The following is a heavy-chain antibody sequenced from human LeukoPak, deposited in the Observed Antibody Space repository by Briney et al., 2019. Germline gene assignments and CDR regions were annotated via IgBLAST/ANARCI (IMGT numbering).Heavy chain of an antibody. V-gene: IGHV4-31*03. D-gene: IGHD5-12*01. CDR1: GGSISSGGYY. Sequence: TLSLTCTVSGGSISSGGYYWRWIRQHPGRGLEWIGYIYYSGSTYYNPSLKSRVTISVDTSKNQFSLKLSSVTAADTAVYYCARGQYRAYPIWGQGTMVTVSS. J-gene: IGHJ3*02. CDR2: IYYSGST. CDR3: ARGQYRAYPI.